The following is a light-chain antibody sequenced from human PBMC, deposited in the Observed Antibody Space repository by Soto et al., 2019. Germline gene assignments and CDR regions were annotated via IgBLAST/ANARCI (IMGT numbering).Light chain of an antibody. J-gene: IGKJ5*01. V-gene: IGKV3-15*01. CDR3: QQRHNWPIT. CDR1: QSVSSN. Sequence: EIVMTQSPATLSVSPGERATLSCRASQSVSSNLAWYQQKPGQAPRLLIYGASTRATGIPARFSGGGSGTDFTLTISSLEPEDFGVYYCQQRHNWPITFGQGTRLEIK. CDR2: GAS.